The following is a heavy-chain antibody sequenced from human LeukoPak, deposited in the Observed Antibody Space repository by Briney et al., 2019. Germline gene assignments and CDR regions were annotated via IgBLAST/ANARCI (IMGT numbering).Heavy chain of an antibody. V-gene: IGHV4-39*01. Sequence: SETLSLTCTVSGGSIINNNYYWGWLRQPPGKGPEWIWSIYHTGSTFYNPSRKSRVTISVDTSKNQFSLKLTSVTGADTAVYYCARQDHNDHGDPNWFDPWGQGTLVTVSS. J-gene: IGHJ5*02. CDR1: GGSIINNNYY. CDR3: ARQDHNDHGDPNWFDP. CDR2: IYHTGST. D-gene: IGHD4-17*01.